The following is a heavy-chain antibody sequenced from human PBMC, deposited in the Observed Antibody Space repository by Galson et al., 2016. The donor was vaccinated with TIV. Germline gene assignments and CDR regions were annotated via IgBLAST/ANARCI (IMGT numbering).Heavy chain of an antibody. D-gene: IGHD3-3*01. CDR3: AKEGAFFAHGMDV. CDR2: ITLNSGTI. J-gene: IGHJ6*02. Sequence: SLRLSCAASGFTFDDYGMHWVRQAPGKGLEWVSGITLNSGTIGYADSVKGRFTISRDNAKNFLYLQMNSLRTEDTALYYCAKEGAFFAHGMDVWAKGPRSPSP. V-gene: IGHV3-9*01. CDR1: GFTFDDYG.